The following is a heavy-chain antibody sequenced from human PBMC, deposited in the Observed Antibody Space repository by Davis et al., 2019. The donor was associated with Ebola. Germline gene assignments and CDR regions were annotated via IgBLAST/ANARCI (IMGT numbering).Heavy chain of an antibody. CDR3: ARTEGVIPYGMDV. Sequence: ASVKVSCKASGYTFTSYGISWVRQAPGQRLEWMGWINAGNGNTKYSQKFQGRVTITRDTSASTAYMELSSLRSEDTAVYYCARTEGVIPYGMDVWGQGTTVTVSS. CDR2: INAGNGNT. J-gene: IGHJ6*02. CDR1: GYTFTSYG. V-gene: IGHV1-3*01. D-gene: IGHD3-10*01.